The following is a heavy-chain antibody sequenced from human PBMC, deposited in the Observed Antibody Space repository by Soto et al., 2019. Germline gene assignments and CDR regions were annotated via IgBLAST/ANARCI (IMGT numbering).Heavy chain of an antibody. J-gene: IGHJ4*02. CDR2: IVPIVDTS. Sequence: QVQLVQSGAEVRQPASSVKVSCKTSGGTFSSYAISWVRQAPGQGLEWMGGIVPIVDTSTYAQKFQGRVTITADESTSTAYMELSSLRSDDTAIYYCVRVVAIPGYPDHLGQGTLVTVSS. D-gene: IGHD5-12*01. CDR1: GGTFSSYA. V-gene: IGHV1-69*12. CDR3: VRVVAIPGYPDH.